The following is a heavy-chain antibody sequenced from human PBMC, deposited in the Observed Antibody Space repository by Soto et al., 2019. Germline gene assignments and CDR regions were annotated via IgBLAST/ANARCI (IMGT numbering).Heavy chain of an antibody. Sequence: SQTLSLTCAISGDSVSSKNAAWNWIRQSPSRGLEWLGRTYYRSRWYNDYAVSVKSRITVNPDTSKNQFSLQLTSVTPEDTAVYYCAGTTSHYWYYMDVWGKGTTVTV. CDR1: GDSVSSKNAA. CDR2: TYYRSRWYN. D-gene: IGHD1-7*01. CDR3: AGTTSHYWYYMDV. J-gene: IGHJ6*03. V-gene: IGHV6-1*01.